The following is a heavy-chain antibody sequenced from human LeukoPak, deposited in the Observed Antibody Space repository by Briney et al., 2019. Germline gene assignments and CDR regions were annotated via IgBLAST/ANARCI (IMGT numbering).Heavy chain of an antibody. CDR2: MNPNSGNT. V-gene: IGHV1-8*01. D-gene: IGHD3-10*01. CDR1: GYTFTSYD. Sequence: VASVKVSCKASGYTFTSYDINWVRQATGQGLEWMGWMNPNSGNTGYAQKFQGRVTMTRNTSISTAYMELSSLRSEDTAVYYCARGPLSILWFGELLNYWGQGTLVTVSS. J-gene: IGHJ4*02. CDR3: ARGPLSILWFGELLNY.